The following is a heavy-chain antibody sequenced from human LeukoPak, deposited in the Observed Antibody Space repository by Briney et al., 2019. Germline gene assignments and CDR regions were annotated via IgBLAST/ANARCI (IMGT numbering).Heavy chain of an antibody. V-gene: IGHV3-23*01. J-gene: IGHJ4*02. CDR3: AKLDSYGDY. Sequence: GGSLRLSCAVSGFTFSRHGMSWVRQAPGKGLEWVSTISGSGDSTYYADSVKGRFTISRDNSKNMVFLQMDSLRVEDTAAYYYAKLDSYGDYWGQGTLVTISS. CDR1: GFTFSRHG. CDR2: ISGSGDST. D-gene: IGHD5-18*01.